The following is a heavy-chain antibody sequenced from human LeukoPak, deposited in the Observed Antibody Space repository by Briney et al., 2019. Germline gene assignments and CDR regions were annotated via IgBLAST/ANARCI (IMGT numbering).Heavy chain of an antibody. CDR2: ISGDGKST. CDR1: GFALRDFA. CDR3: ATHPFTYCSSISCYYPNHYGMDV. D-gene: IGHD2-2*01. V-gene: IGHV3-43*02. Sequence: GGSPRLSCAASGFALRDFAMHWGGQAPGKGLEWVSLISGDGKSTYYAESVKGRFTISRDNSKNSLYLQMNSLRSEDTALYYCATHPFTYCSSISCYYPNHYGMDVWGQGTTVTVSS. J-gene: IGHJ6*02.